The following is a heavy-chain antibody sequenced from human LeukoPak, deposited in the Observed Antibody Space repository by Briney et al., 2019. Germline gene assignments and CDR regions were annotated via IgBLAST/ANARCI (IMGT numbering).Heavy chain of an antibody. Sequence: GGSLRLSCAPPRYIFRNYAMRGVPQAPGEGAEWVSAIGNNGGYIYYADSVKGRFTISRDNSKNTLFLLMNSLRAEDRAVYYCAKDTAAVGGHDFDYWGQGTLVTGSS. D-gene: IGHD1-26*01. CDR3: AKDTAAVGGHDFDY. CDR1: RYIFRNYA. J-gene: IGHJ4*02. CDR2: IGNNGGYI. V-gene: IGHV3-23*01.